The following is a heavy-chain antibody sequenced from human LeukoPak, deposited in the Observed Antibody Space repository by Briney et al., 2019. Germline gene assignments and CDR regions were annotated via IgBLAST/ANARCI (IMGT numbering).Heavy chain of an antibody. CDR2: ISYDGSNK. Sequence: GGSLRLSCAASGFTFSSYAMYWVRQAPGKGLEWVAVISYDGSNKYYADSVKGRFTISRDNSKNTLYLQMNSLRAEDTAVYYCAGEVYGSGSYYNFRFDPWGQGTLVTVSS. CDR1: GFTFSSYA. CDR3: AGEVYGSGSYYNFRFDP. V-gene: IGHV3-30*04. D-gene: IGHD3-10*01. J-gene: IGHJ5*02.